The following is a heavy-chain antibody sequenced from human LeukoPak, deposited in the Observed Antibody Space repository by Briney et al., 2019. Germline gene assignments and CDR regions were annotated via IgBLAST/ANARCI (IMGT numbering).Heavy chain of an antibody. CDR3: ARKSRITRIRGDDAFDI. Sequence: ASVKVSCKASGYTFTNYGISWVRQAPGQGLEWMGWINPYNGNTNYAQKFQGRVTLTTDTSTSTAYMELRSLRYDDTAVYYCARKSRITRIRGDDAFDIWGQGTVVTVSS. V-gene: IGHV1-18*01. CDR1: GYTFTNYG. J-gene: IGHJ3*02. CDR2: INPYNGNT. D-gene: IGHD3-10*01.